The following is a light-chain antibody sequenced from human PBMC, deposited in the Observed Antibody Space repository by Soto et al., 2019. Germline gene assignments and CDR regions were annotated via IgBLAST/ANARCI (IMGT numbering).Light chain of an antibody. J-gene: IGKJ2*01. Sequence: DIQMTQSPSSLSASVGDRVTITCRASQNIRNYLNWYQQRPGKAPSLLISAASDLQSGIPSRFRGSGSGTEFTFTISTIQPEDFATYYCQQSDSMPYTFGPGTKLEIK. CDR2: AAS. CDR3: QQSDSMPYT. V-gene: IGKV1-39*01. CDR1: QNIRNY.